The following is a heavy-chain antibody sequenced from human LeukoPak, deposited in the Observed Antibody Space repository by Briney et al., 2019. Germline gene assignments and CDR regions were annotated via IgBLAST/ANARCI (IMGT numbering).Heavy chain of an antibody. CDR1: GFTVSSNY. CDR2: IYSDGST. V-gene: IGHV3-53*01. CDR3: ARVVTGTTYLRLYYFDS. D-gene: IGHD1-7*01. J-gene: IGHJ4*02. Sequence: GGSLRLSCAASGFTVSSNYMSWVRQAPGKGLEWVSFIYSDGSTYYADSVKGRFTISRDTSQNTLYLQMNSLRAEDTAVYFCARVVTGTTYLRLYYFDSWGQGTLVTVSS.